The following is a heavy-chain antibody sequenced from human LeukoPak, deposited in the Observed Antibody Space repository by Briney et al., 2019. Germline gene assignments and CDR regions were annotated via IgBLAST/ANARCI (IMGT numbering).Heavy chain of an antibody. CDR3: ARDRRVGAKRIYYHHGMDV. Sequence: GASVKVSCKASGYIFTSYSINWVRQAPGQGLEWMGWISPYNVRTNSVQKFQGRVTMITDTSTRTAYMELRSLRSDDTAVYYCARDRRVGAKRIYYHHGMDVWGQGTTVTV. J-gene: IGHJ6*02. D-gene: IGHD1-26*01. V-gene: IGHV1-18*01. CDR2: ISPYNVRT. CDR1: GYIFTSYS.